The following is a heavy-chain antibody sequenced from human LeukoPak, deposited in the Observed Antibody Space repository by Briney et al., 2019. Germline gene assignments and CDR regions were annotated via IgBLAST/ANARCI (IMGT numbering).Heavy chain of an antibody. CDR2: ISSSSSYI. J-gene: IGHJ4*02. CDR3: ARARNYYGSGSYI. D-gene: IGHD3-10*01. V-gene: IGHV3-21*01. CDR1: GFTFSSYS. Sequence: GGSLRLSCAASGFTFSSYSMNWVRQAPGKGLEWVSSISSSSSYIYYADSVKGRFTISRDNAKNSLYLQMNSLRTEDTAVYYCARARNYYGSGSYIWGQGTLVTVSS.